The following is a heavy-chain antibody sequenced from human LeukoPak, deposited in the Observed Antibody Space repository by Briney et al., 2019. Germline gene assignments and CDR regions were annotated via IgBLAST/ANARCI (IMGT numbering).Heavy chain of an antibody. Sequence: SVKVSCKASGGTFSSYAISWVRQAPGQGLEWMGRIIPILGIANYAQKFQGRVTITADKSTSTAYMELSSLRSEDTAVYYCARDPHTDPPTAAAGTFLVNYWGQGTLVAVSS. J-gene: IGHJ4*02. D-gene: IGHD6-13*01. V-gene: IGHV1-69*04. CDR3: ARDPHTDPPTAAAGTFLVNY. CDR1: GGTFSSYA. CDR2: IIPILGIA.